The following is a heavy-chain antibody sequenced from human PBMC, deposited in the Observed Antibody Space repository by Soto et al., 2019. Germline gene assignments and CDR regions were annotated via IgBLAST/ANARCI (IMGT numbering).Heavy chain of an antibody. CDR3: TKGGYDLIYYFGMDV. V-gene: IGHV3-9*01. CDR1: GFTFHEYA. Sequence: EVQLIESGGGWVQPGTSLRVSCVASGFTFHEYAIHWVRQAPGKGLEWVSGISSDGDTIAYADSVQGRFTVFRDNAKDSLYLQMNSLRAEDTALYYCTKGGYDLIYYFGMDVWGQGTTVTVSS. J-gene: IGHJ6*02. D-gene: IGHD5-12*01. CDR2: ISSDGDTI.